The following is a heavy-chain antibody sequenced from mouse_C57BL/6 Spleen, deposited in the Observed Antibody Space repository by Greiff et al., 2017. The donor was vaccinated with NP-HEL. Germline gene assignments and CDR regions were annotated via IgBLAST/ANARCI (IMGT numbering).Heavy chain of an antibody. Sequence: QVQLQQSGAELARPGASVKLSCKASGYTFTSYGISWVKQRTGQGLEWIGEIYPRSGNTYYNEKFKGKATLTADKSSSTAYMELRSLTSEDSAVYFCARNYGSLYYFDYWGQGTTLTVSS. D-gene: IGHD1-1*01. CDR2: IYPRSGNT. CDR1: GYTFTSYG. V-gene: IGHV1-81*01. CDR3: ARNYGSLYYFDY. J-gene: IGHJ2*01.